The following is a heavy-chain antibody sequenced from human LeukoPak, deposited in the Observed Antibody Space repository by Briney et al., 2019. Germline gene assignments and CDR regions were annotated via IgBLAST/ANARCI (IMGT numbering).Heavy chain of an antibody. D-gene: IGHD6-19*01. Sequence: ASVKVSCKASGYTFTDYYIHWVRQAPGHGLEWMGWINPKNGDTDIAQKFRGLVTMTRDTSIATAFLDLTRLTSDDTAVYYCAKEGPSGWVPNFWGPGTLVTVSS. J-gene: IGHJ4*02. V-gene: IGHV1-2*04. CDR3: AKEGPSGWVPNF. CDR2: INPKNGDT. CDR1: GYTFTDYY.